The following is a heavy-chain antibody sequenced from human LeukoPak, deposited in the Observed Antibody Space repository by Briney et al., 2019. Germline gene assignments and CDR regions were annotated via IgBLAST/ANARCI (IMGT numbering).Heavy chain of an antibody. J-gene: IGHJ3*02. V-gene: IGHV4-39*01. Sequence: PSETLSLTCSVSGGSVSSTTYYWGWLRQPPGRGLEWIGTIHYSGSPYSNSSLKSRVTVSVDASKNQFSLKLSSVTAATPAVYYCVGQKPGLRAFDIWGQGTMATVSS. D-gene: IGHD3-10*01. CDR3: VGQKPGLRAFDI. CDR1: GGSVSSTTYY. CDR2: IHYSGSP.